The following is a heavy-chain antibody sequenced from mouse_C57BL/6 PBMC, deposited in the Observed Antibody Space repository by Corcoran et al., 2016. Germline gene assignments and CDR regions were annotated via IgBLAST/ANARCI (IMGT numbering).Heavy chain of an antibody. D-gene: IGHD2-1*01. CDR2: INTYSGVP. Sequence: QIQLVQSGPELKKTGETVKISCKASGYTFTTYGLSWVKQAPGKGLKWKGWINTYSGVPTYADDFKGRFAFSLETSASTAYLQINNRKNEDTATYFCAREGDYGNYDWFAYWGQGTLVTVSA. J-gene: IGHJ3*01. CDR1: GYTFTTYG. CDR3: AREGDYGNYDWFAY. V-gene: IGHV9-3*01.